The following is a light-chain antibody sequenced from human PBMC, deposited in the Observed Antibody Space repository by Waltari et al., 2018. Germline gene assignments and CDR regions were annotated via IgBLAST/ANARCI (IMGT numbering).Light chain of an antibody. Sequence: IQLTQSPSSLSASVGDRVPITCRASQGISNYLAWYQQKPGKGPNLLIFVASTLQSGVPSRFSGSGSGTDFTLTISNLQPEDFATYYCQQLNSYPYTFGQGTKLEIK. CDR2: VAS. CDR3: QQLNSYPYT. V-gene: IGKV1-9*01. J-gene: IGKJ2*01. CDR1: QGISNY.